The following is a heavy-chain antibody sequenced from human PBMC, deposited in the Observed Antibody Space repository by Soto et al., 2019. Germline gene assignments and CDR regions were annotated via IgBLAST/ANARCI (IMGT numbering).Heavy chain of an antibody. J-gene: IGHJ6*02. CDR1: GGTFSSYA. CDR3: ARGGALRLRLGELSLSYYYGMDV. Sequence: SVKVSCKASGGTFSSYAISWVRQAPGQGLEWMGGIIPIFGTANYAQKFQGRVTITADESTSTAYMELSSLGSEDTAVYYCARGGALRLRLGELSLSYYYGMDVWGQGTTVTVSS. V-gene: IGHV1-69*13. CDR2: IIPIFGTA. D-gene: IGHD3-16*02.